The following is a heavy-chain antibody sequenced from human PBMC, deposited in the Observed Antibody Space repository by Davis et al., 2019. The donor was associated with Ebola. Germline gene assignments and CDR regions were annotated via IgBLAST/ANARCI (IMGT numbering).Heavy chain of an antibody. CDR1: GFDFRYEA. CDR3: ARDGPNYDVDY. CDR2: ISASGRTV. Sequence: GGSLRLSCSASGFDFRYEAMHWVRQAPGKGLEWVSTISASGRTVEYAASMKGRFTISRDNSKDTLYLEMDSLRVDDTAVYFCARDGPNYDVDYWGQGTLVTVSA. D-gene: IGHD3-22*01. J-gene: IGHJ4*02. V-gene: IGHV3-23*01.